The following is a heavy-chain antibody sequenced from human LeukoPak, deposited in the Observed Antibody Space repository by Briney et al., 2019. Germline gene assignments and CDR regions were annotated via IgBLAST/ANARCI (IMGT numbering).Heavy chain of an antibody. CDR3: ARGNTAMVRSYFDY. Sequence: GRSLRLSCAASGFTFSYSSMNWVRQAPGKGLEWDSSISSSTGYIYYADSVKGRFTISRDNAKNSLYLQMNSLRAEDTAVYYCARGNTAMVRSYFDYWGLGTLVTVSS. V-gene: IGHV3-21*01. CDR2: ISSSTGYI. J-gene: IGHJ4*02. D-gene: IGHD5-18*01. CDR1: GFTFSYSS.